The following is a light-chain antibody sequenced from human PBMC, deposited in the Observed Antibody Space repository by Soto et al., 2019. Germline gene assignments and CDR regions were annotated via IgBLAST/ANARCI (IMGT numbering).Light chain of an antibody. V-gene: IGLV2-14*01. CDR1: XXDVXGYNY. Sequence: QSVLTQPASVSGSPGQSITISCTGTXXDVXGYNYVSWYQQHPGKAPKLXIYEVSNRPSGVSNRFSGSKSGNTASLTISGLQAEDEADYYCSSYTSSRAYVFGIGTKVTVL. CDR2: EVS. CDR3: SSYTSSRAYV. J-gene: IGLJ1*01.